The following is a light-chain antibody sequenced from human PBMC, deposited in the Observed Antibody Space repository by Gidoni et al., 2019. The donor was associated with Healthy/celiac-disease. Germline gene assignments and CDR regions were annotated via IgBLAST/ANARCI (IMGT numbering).Light chain of an antibody. CDR2: LGS. V-gene: IGKV2-28*01. CDR3: MQALQGT. J-gene: IGKJ4*01. CDR1: QSLLHSNGYNY. Sequence: DIVMTQSPLSLPVTPGAPASISCRSSQSLLHSNGYNYLDWYLQKPGQSPQLLIYLGSNRASGVPDRFSGSGSGTDFTLKISRVEAEDVGVYYCMQALQGTFGGGTKVEIK.